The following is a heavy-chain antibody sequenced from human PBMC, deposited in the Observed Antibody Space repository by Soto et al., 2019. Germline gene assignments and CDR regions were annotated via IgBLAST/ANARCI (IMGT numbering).Heavy chain of an antibody. D-gene: IGHD6-19*01. Sequence: VGSLRLSCSASGFTFKSHAMHWVRQAPGKGLEYVSSIQTSGETTFYADAVKGRFIVSRDNSNNTLDLQMTSLKYEDSGVYYCVKGRAKHCSGRTCGLWMDLWGQGTTVTVSS. J-gene: IGHJ6*02. V-gene: IGHV3-64D*06. CDR2: IQTSGETT. CDR3: VKGRAKHCSGRTCGLWMDL. CDR1: GFTFKSHA.